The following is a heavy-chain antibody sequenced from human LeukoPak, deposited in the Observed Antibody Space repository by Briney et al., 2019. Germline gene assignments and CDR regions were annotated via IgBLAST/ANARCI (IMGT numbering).Heavy chain of an antibody. CDR3: AKETGYCSSTSCPASLDY. V-gene: IGHV3-23*01. D-gene: IGHD2-2*01. J-gene: IGHJ4*02. CDR1: GFTFSSYA. CDR2: ISGSGGST. Sequence: GGSLRLSCAASGFTFSSYAVSWVRQAPGKGLEWVSAISGSGGSTYYADSVNGRFTISRDNSKNTLYLHMNSLRAEDTAVYYCAKETGYCSSTSCPASLDYWGQGALVTVSS.